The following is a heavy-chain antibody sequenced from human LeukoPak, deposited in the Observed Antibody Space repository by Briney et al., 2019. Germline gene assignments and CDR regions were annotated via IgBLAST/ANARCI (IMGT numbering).Heavy chain of an antibody. CDR3: ARSYCSSASCPIDY. D-gene: IGHD2-2*01. V-gene: IGHV3-74*01. CDR2: INTDGSST. CDR1: GFTFSSYW. J-gene: IGHJ4*02. Sequence: GGSLRLSCAASGFTFSSYWMHWVRQAPGKGLVWVSRINTDGSSTSYADSVKGRFTISRDNSKNTLYLQMNNLRSEDTAMYYCARSYCSSASCPIDYWGQGTLVTVSS.